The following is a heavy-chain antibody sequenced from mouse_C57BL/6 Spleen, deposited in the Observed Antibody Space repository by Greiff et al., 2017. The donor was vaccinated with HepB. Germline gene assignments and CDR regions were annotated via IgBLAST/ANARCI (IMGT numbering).Heavy chain of an antibody. CDR2: IYPGDGDT. D-gene: IGHD3-2*02. V-gene: IGHV1-82*01. CDR3: AREETYQGRYFDY. CDR1: GYAFSSSW. J-gene: IGHJ2*01. Sequence: QVQLQQSGPELVKPGASVKISCKASGYAFSSSWMNWVKQRPGKGFEWIGRIYPGDGDTNYNGKFEGKATLTADKSSSTAYMQLSSLTSEDSAVYFCAREETYQGRYFDYWGQGTTLTVSS.